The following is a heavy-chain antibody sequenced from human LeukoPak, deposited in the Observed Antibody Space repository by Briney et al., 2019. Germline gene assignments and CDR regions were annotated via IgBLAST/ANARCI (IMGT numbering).Heavy chain of an antibody. D-gene: IGHD3-9*01. J-gene: IGHJ4*02. CDR3: ASGLRYFDLYY. CDR2: IYTSGST. CDR1: GFTFSSYS. Sequence: GSLRLSCAASGFTFSSYSMNWIRQPAGKGLEWIGRIYTSGSTNYNPSLKSRVTISVDTSKNQFSLKLSSVTAADTAVYYCASGLRYFDLYYWGQGTLVTVSS. V-gene: IGHV4-4*07.